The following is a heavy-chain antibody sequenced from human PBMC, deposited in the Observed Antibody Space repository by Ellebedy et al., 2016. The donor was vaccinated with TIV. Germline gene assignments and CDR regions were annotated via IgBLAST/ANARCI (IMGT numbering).Heavy chain of an antibody. J-gene: IGHJ4*02. CDR1: GFTFSSYA. CDR2: IRGSGTT. V-gene: IGHV3-23*01. D-gene: IGHD3-16*01. CDR3: AKEETRLLTPGVDY. Sequence: PGGSLRLSCVASGFTFSSYAISWVRQAPGQGLEWVSAIRGSGTTYYADSVKGRFTISRDHSKRTVSLQMNRQRADDTAVYYCAKEETRLLTPGVDYWGQGARVTVSS.